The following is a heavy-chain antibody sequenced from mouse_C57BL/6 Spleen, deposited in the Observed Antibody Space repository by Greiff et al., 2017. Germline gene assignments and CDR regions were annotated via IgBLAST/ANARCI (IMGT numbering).Heavy chain of an antibody. V-gene: IGHV1-15*01. D-gene: IGHD1-1*01. CDR2: IDPETGGT. J-gene: IGHJ1*03. Sequence: QVQLQQSGAELVRPGASVTLSCKASGYTFTDYEMHWVKQTPVHGLEWIGAIDPETGGTAYNQKFKGKAILTADKSSSTAYMELRSLTSEDSAVYYCTRSRYYGSSYRYFEVWGTGTTVTVAS. CDR1: GYTFTDYE. CDR3: TRSRYYGSSYRYFEV.